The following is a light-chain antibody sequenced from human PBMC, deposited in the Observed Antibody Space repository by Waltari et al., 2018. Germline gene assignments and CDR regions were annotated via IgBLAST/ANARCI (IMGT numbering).Light chain of an antibody. J-gene: IGLJ2*01. CDR2: GNN. V-gene: IGLV1-40*01. CDR1: SSNIGAGHD. Sequence: QSVLTQPPSVSGAPGQRITISCTGSSSNIGAGHDVTWYRVFPGAAPKVRLFGNNNRPSGVPDRFAGSKSATSASLAIAGLQAEDAADYYGQSLDMSLSGGVVFGGGTKVTVL. CDR3: QSLDMSLSGGVV.